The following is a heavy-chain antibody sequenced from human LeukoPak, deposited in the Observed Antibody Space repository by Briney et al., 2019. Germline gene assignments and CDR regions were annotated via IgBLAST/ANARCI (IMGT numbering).Heavy chain of an antibody. J-gene: IGHJ5*02. CDR2: ISTDGSST. Sequence: GGSLRLSCSASGFTFSSYWMHWVRQGPGKGLVWVSRISTDGSSTDYADSVKGRFTISRENAKNTLYLQMNSLRAEDTAVYYCARTRTLPIAGGFDTWGQGSLVTVSS. CDR3: ARTRTLPIAGGFDT. D-gene: IGHD3-16*01. CDR1: GFTFSSYW. V-gene: IGHV3-74*01.